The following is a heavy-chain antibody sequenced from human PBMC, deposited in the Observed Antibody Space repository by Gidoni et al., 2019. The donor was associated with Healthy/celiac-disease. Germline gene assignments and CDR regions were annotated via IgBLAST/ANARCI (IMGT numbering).Heavy chain of an antibody. V-gene: IGHV1-69*01. CDR2: IFPIFGTA. D-gene: IGHD6-13*01. J-gene: IGHJ5*02. CDR3: ASSSSWYEARRWFDP. CDR1: GGTFSSYA. Sequence: QVQLVQSGAEVKKPGSSVKVSCKASGGTFSSYAISWVRQAPGQGLEWMGGIFPIFGTANYAQKFQGRVTITADESTSTAYMELSSLRSEDTAVYYWASSSSWYEARRWFDPWGQGTLVTVSS.